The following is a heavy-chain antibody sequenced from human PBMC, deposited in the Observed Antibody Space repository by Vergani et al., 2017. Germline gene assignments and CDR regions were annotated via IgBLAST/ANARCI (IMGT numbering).Heavy chain of an antibody. D-gene: IGHD6-19*01. V-gene: IGHV3-30*03. CDR1: GFTFSSYG. CDR3: ARDPLEPRSGWFDFDY. Sequence: QVQLVESGGGVVQPGRSLRLSCAASGFTFSSYGMHWVRQAPGKGLEWVAVISYDGSNKYYADSVKGRFTISRDNSKNTLYLQMNSLRAEDTAVYYCARDPLEPRSGWFDFDYWGQGTLVTVSS. CDR2: ISYDGSNK. J-gene: IGHJ4*02.